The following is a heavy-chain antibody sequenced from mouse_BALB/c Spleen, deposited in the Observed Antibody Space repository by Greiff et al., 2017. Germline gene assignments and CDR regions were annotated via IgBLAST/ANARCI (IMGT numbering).Heavy chain of an antibody. CDR2: IDPENGNT. J-gene: IGHJ4*01. D-gene: IGHD1-2*01. CDR3: ARHYGYPIYAMDY. Sequence: EVHLVESGAELVRPGALVKLSCKASGFNIKDYYMHWVKQRPEQGLEWIGWIDPENGNTIYDPKFQGKASITADKSSSTAYMELSSLTSEDSAVYYCARHYGYPIYAMDYWGQGTSVTVSS. CDR1: GFNIKDYY. V-gene: IGHV14-1*02.